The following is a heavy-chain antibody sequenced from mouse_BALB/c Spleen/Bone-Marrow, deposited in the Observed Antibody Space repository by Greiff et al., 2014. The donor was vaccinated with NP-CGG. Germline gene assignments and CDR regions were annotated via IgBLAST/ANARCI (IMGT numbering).Heavy chain of an antibody. CDR1: GYTFTDYA. D-gene: IGHD1-1*01. J-gene: IGHJ2*01. CDR2: ISTYSGNT. CDR3: ARSYYGSSQPFDY. Sequence: VQLQESGPELARPGVSVKISCKGSGYTFTDYAMHWVKQSHAKSLEWIGVISTYSGNTNYNQKFKGKATMTVDKSSSTAYMELARLTSEDSAIYYCARSYYGSSQPFDYWGQGTTLTVSS. V-gene: IGHV1-67*01.